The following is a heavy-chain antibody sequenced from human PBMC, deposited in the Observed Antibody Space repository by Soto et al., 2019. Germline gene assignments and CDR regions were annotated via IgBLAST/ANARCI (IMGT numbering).Heavy chain of an antibody. CDR2: INHSGST. J-gene: IGHJ6*02. CDR1: GGSFSGYY. CDR3: ARGSPMYYYDSSGYYYYYGMDV. D-gene: IGHD3-22*01. Sequence: PSETLSLTCAVYGGSFSGYYWSWIRQPPGKGLEWIGEINHSGSTNYNPSLKSRVTISVDTSKNQFSLKLSSVTAADTAVYYCARGSPMYYYDSSGYYYYYGMDVWGQGTTVTSP. V-gene: IGHV4-34*01.